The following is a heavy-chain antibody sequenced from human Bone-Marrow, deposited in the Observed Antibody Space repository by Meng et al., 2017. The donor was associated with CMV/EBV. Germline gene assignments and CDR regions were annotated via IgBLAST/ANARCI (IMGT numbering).Heavy chain of an antibody. CDR1: GFTFSSYS. Sequence: GESEMNSCAASGFTFSSYSMNWVRQAPGKGLEWVSSISSSSSYIYYADSVKGRFTISRDNAKNSLYLQMNSLRAEDTAVYYCAKLIVVVPAAILEDNYYGMDVWGQGTTVTVSS. D-gene: IGHD2-2*02. V-gene: IGHV3-21*01. J-gene: IGHJ6*02. CDR3: AKLIVVVPAAILEDNYYGMDV. CDR2: ISSSSSYI.